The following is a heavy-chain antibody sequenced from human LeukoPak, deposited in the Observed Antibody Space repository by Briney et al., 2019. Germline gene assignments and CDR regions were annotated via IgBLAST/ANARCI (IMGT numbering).Heavy chain of an antibody. Sequence: PGRSLRLSCAASGLTFSSYGIHWVRQAPGKGLEWVAFIWYDGSNKYYADSVKGRFTISRDNSKNTLYLQMNSLRAEDMAVYYCARDSSTHSYYYYYYGMDVWGQGTTVTVSS. CDR1: GLTFSSYG. J-gene: IGHJ6*02. CDR3: ARDSSTHSYYYYYYGMDV. D-gene: IGHD6-13*01. V-gene: IGHV3-33*01. CDR2: IWYDGSNK.